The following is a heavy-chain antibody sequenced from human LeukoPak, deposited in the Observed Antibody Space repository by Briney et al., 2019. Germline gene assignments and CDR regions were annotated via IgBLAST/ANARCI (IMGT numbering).Heavy chain of an antibody. J-gene: IGHJ3*02. CDR1: GGSISSGSYY. V-gene: IGHV4-61*02. CDR3: AREGYSSSSGAFDI. D-gene: IGHD6-6*01. CDR2: IYTSGST. Sequence: PSETLSLTCTVSGGSISSGSYYWSWIRQPAGKGLEWIGRIYTSGSTNYNPSLKSRVTISVDTSKNQFSLKLSSVTAADTAVYYCAREGYSSSSGAFDIWGQGTMVTVSS.